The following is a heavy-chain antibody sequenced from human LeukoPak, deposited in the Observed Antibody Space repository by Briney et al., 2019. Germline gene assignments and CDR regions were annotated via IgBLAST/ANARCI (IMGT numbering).Heavy chain of an antibody. Sequence: PGGSLRLSCAASGFTFSSYAMHWVRQAPGKGLEWVAVISYDGSNKYYADSVKGRFTISRDNSKNTLYLQMNSLRAEDTAVYYCARGAYSSGWRLLGYYGMDVWGQGTTVTVSS. J-gene: IGHJ6*02. V-gene: IGHV3-30-3*01. CDR1: GFTFSSYA. CDR3: ARGAYSSGWRLLGYYGMDV. D-gene: IGHD6-19*01. CDR2: ISYDGSNK.